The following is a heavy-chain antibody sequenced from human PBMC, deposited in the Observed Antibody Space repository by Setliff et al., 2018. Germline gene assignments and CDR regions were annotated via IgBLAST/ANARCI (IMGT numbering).Heavy chain of an antibody. Sequence: SGPTLVNPTQTLTLTCTFSGFSLSTSEMCVSWIRQPPGKALEWLARIDWDDDKYYSTSLKTRLTISKDTSKNQVVLTMTNMDPVDTATYYCAHGGDFWSGYWGGGPRKVGYYFDYWGQGTLVTVSS. V-gene: IGHV2-70*12. J-gene: IGHJ4*02. CDR2: IDWDDDK. D-gene: IGHD3-3*01. CDR3: AHGGDFWSGYWGGGPRKVGYYFDY. CDR1: GFSLSTSEMC.